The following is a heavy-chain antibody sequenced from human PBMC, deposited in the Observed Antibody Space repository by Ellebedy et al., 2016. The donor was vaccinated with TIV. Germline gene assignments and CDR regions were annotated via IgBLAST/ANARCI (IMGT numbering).Heavy chain of an antibody. Sequence: GGSLRLSCAASGFTFSGYWMSWVRQAPGKGLEWVGRIKSKTDGGTTEYAASGKGRFTISRDDSKSIAYLQMNSLKTEDTAVYYCTRDPHCGVCPYYYYGMDVWGQGTTVTVSS. D-gene: IGHD2-8*02. J-gene: IGHJ6*02. CDR2: IKSKTDGGTT. V-gene: IGHV3-49*04. CDR1: GFTFSGYW. CDR3: TRDPHCGVCPYYYYGMDV.